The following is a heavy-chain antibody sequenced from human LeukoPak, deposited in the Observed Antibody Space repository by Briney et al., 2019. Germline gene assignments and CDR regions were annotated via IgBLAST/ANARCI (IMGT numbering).Heavy chain of an antibody. D-gene: IGHD5-18*01. CDR3: ARALFRYSYGRGGSGEFDY. Sequence: PSETLSLTCTVSGGSISSSSYYWGWIRQPPGKGLEWIGSIYYSGSTNYNPSLKSRVTISVDTSKNQFSLKLSSVTAADTAVYYCARALFRYSYGRGGSGEFDYWGQGTLVTVSS. V-gene: IGHV4-39*07. CDR1: GGSISSSSYY. J-gene: IGHJ4*02. CDR2: IYYSGST.